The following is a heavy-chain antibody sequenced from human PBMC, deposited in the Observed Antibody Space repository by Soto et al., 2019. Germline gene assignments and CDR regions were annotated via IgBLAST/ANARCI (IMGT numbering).Heavy chain of an antibody. CDR1: NDSVDNTNYF. Sequence: SETLSLTCTVSNDSVDNTNYFWSWIRQSPGKGLEWIGYVYYTGTTDYNPSFKSRVSMSIDTSKNQFSLKVNSVTAADTAVYYCARHVDSTRAYYFDYWGQGTLVTVSS. CDR3: ARHVDSTRAYYFDY. D-gene: IGHD5-18*01. CDR2: VYYTGTT. V-gene: IGHV4-61*01. J-gene: IGHJ4*02.